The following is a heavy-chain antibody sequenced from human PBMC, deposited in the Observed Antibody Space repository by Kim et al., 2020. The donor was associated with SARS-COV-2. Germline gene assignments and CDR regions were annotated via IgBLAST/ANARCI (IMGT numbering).Heavy chain of an antibody. J-gene: IGHJ5*02. CDR2: INTNTGNP. V-gene: IGHV7-4-1*02. CDR1: GYTFTSYD. CDR3: AREYCRGWFGGAGWFGA. Sequence: ASVKVSCKASGYTFTSYDMNWVRQAPGQGLEWMGLINTNTGNPTYAQGFTGRFVFSLDTSASTAYLQISSLKAEDTAVYYCAREYCRGWFGGAGWFGAWGTGTLVT. D-gene: IGHD6-19*01.